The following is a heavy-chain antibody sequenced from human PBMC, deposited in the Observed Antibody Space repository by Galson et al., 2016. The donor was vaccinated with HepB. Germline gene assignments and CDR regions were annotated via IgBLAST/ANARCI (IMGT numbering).Heavy chain of an antibody. CDR1: GFTFSSYA. CDR2: ISSFGDKT. J-gene: IGHJ5*02. Sequence: SLRLSCAASGFTFSSYAMSWVRQAPGKGLEWVSAISSFGDKTHYADSVKGRFAISRDNSKNTLYPQMNSLRAEDTAVYSCAKDRHGDLNWFDPWGQGTLVTVSS. CDR3: AKDRHGDLNWFDP. V-gene: IGHV3-23*01. D-gene: IGHD4-17*01.